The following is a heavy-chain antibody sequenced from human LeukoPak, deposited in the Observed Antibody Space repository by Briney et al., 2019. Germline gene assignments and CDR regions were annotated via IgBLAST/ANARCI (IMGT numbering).Heavy chain of an antibody. Sequence: PGGSLRLSCAASGISVSNAWMSRVRQAPGKGLEWVANIKQDGSVIHYVDSVRGRFTISRDNAKNSLYLQMNSLRAEDTAVYYCATNWNYRFDYWGQGTLVSVSS. J-gene: IGHJ4*02. CDR2: IKQDGSVI. CDR3: ATNWNYRFDY. D-gene: IGHD1-7*01. CDR1: GISVSNAW. V-gene: IGHV3-7*01.